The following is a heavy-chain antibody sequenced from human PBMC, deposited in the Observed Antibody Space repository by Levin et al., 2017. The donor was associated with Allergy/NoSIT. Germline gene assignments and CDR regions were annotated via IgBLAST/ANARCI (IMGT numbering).Heavy chain of an antibody. CDR2: NSSTGSTI. V-gene: IGHV3-11*01. D-gene: IGHD3-3*01. CDR1: GFTFSDYY. CDR3: ARSMFYFITIPPPGAFDI. J-gene: IGHJ3*02. Sequence: PGGSLRLSCAASGFTFSDYYMSWVRQAPGKGLEWVSYNSSTGSTIYYADSVKGRFTISRDNAKNSVSLQMNSLRAEDTAVYYCARSMFYFITIPPPGAFDIWGQGTEVVVSS.